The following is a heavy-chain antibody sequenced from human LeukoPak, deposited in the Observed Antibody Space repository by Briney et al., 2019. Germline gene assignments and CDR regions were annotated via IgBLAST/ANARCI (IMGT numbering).Heavy chain of an antibody. CDR1: GGSISSYY. J-gene: IGHJ6*03. CDR3: ARLHYGGNYGYYYYYMDV. D-gene: IGHD4-23*01. Sequence: SETLSPTCTVSGGSISSYYWSWIRQPPGKGLEWIGYIYYSGSTNYNPSLKSRVTISVDTSKNQFSLKLSSVTAADTAVYYCARLHYGGNYGYYYYYMDVWGKGTTVTVSS. CDR2: IYYSGST. V-gene: IGHV4-59*08.